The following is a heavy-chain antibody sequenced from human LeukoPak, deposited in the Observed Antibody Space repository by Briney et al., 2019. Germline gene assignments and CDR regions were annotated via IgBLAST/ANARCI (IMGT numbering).Heavy chain of an antibody. V-gene: IGHV3-23*01. Sequence: GGSLRLSCAASGFTFSSYAMSWVRQAPGKGPEWVSAISGSGGSTYYADSVKGRFTISRDNSKNTLYLQMNSLRAEDTAVYYCAKHPIHYYYGMDVWGQGTTVTVSS. J-gene: IGHJ6*02. CDR3: AKHPIHYYYGMDV. CDR2: ISGSGGST. CDR1: GFTFSSYA.